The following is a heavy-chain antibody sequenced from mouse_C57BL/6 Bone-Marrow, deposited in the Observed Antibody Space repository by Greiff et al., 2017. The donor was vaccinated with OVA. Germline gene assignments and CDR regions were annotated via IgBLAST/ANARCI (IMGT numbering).Heavy chain of an antibody. J-gene: IGHJ1*03. CDR2: IDPSDSYT. V-gene: IGHV1-69*01. D-gene: IGHD2-3*01. CDR3: ARSDGYCVLLYWYLDV. Sequence: QVQLQQPGAELVMPGASVKLSCKASGYTFTSYWMHWVKQRPGQGLEWIGEIDPSDSYTNYNQKFKGKSTLTVGNSSSTAYMQLSSLTSEDSAVYYCARSDGYCVLLYWYLDVWGTGTTVTVSS. CDR1: GYTFTSYW.